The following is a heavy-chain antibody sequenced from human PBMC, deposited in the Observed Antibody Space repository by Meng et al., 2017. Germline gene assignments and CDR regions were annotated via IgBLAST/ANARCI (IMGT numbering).Heavy chain of an antibody. Sequence: SETLSLTCTVSGGSISSSSYYWGWIRQPPGKGLEWIGSIYYSGSTYYNPSHKSRVTISVDTSKNQFSLKLSSVTAADTAVYYCARDLSTAATYYFDYWGQGTLVTVSS. V-gene: IGHV4-39*07. CDR2: IYYSGST. CDR1: GGSISSSSYY. D-gene: IGHD2-15*01. J-gene: IGHJ4*02. CDR3: ARDLSTAATYYFDY.